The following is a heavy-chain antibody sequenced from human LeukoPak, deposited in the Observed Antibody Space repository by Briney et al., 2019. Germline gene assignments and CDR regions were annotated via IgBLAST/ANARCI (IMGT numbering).Heavy chain of an antibody. V-gene: IGHV1-18*01. Sequence: ASVKVSCTASGFTFTSYGISWVRQAPGQGLEWMGWISAYNGNTNYAQKLQGRVTMTTDTSTSTAYMELRSLRSDDTAVYYCVTPGDNYDSSGYYYFQHWGQDTLVTVSS. CDR3: VTPGDNYDSSGYYYFQH. D-gene: IGHD3-22*01. CDR2: ISAYNGNT. J-gene: IGHJ1*01. CDR1: GFTFTSYG.